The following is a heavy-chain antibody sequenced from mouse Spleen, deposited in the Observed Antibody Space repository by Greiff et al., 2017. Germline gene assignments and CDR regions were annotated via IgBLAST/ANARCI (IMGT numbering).Heavy chain of an antibody. CDR2: IDPENGDT. J-gene: IGHJ3*01. CDR3: TTGTRAY. Sequence: VQLKESGAELVRPGASVKLSCTASGFTIKDDYMHWVKQRPDQGLEWIGWIDPENGDTEYASKFQGKATITADTSSNTAYLQLSSLTSEDTAVYYCTTGTRAYWGQGTLVTVSA. CDR1: GFTIKDDY. D-gene: IGHD1-1*01. V-gene: IGHV14-4*01.